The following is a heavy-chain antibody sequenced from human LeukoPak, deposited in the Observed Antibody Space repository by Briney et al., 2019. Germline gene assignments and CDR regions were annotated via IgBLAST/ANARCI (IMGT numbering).Heavy chain of an antibody. D-gene: IGHD2-2*01. CDR2: INPNSGGT. CDR1: GYSFTGYY. J-gene: IGHJ4*02. Sequence: ASVNVSCKASGYSFTGYYMHWVRQAPGQGLEWMGWINPNSGGTNYAQKFQGRVTMTRDTSISTAYMELSRLRSDDTAVYYCARGTYCSSTNCYLFDYWGQGTLVTVSS. V-gene: IGHV1-2*02. CDR3: ARGTYCSSTNCYLFDY.